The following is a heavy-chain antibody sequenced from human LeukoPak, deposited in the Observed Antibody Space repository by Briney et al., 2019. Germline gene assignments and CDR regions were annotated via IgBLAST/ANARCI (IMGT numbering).Heavy chain of an antibody. CDR2: VSAYTGNT. Sequence: ASVKVSCKASGYTFTSYGFTWVRQAPGQGLEWMGWVSAYTGNTNYPQKLRGRVTMTTDTSATTAYMELRSLRFDDTAVYYCTRDHGGSNWNMNFDYWGQGTLVTVSS. V-gene: IGHV1-18*01. J-gene: IGHJ4*02. CDR1: GYTFTSYG. D-gene: IGHD1-1*01. CDR3: TRDHGGSNWNMNFDY.